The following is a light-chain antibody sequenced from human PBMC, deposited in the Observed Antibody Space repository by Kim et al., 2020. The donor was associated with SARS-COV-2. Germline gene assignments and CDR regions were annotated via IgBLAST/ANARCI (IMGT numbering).Light chain of an antibody. Sequence: SASLGDRVAIASRASEKLGTWLACYQQKPGRAPCLLLYLASTLESGFPSRFSGTGSGTEFSLSITSLQPDDFATYYCQHYSRFPYTFGQGTKLEI. CDR1: EKLGTW. CDR3: QHYSRFPYT. CDR2: LAS. V-gene: IGKV1-5*03. J-gene: IGKJ2*01.